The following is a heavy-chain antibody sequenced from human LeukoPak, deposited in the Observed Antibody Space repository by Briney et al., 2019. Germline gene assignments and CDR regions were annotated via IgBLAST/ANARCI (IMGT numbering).Heavy chain of an antibody. CDR2: IYYSGST. CDR3: ARHFPASGWYGDFDY. V-gene: IGHV4-39*01. D-gene: IGHD6-19*01. J-gene: IGHJ4*02. Sequence: SETLSLTCTVSGGSISSSSYYWGWIRQPPGKGLEWIGSIYYSGSTYYNPSLKSRVTISVDTSKNQFSLKLSSVTAAETAVYYCARHFPASGWYGDFDYWGQGTLVTVSS. CDR1: GGSISSSSYY.